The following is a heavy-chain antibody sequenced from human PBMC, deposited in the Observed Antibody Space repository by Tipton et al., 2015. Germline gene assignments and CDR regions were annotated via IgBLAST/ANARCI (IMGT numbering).Heavy chain of an antibody. CDR2: IYSSGST. CDR3: ARDGSGSLSWFDP. Sequence: TLSLTCTVSGASLSNYYWNWIRQPPGKGLEWIGYIYSSGSTNYAPSLESRVTMSIDTSKNQFSLTLTSVTPEDTAVYYCARDGSGSLSWFDPWGQGTLVTVSS. D-gene: IGHD3-10*01. J-gene: IGHJ5*02. V-gene: IGHV4-59*12. CDR1: GASLSNYY.